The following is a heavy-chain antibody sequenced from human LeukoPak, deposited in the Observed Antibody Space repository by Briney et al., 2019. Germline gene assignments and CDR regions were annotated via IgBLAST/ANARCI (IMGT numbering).Heavy chain of an antibody. D-gene: IGHD3-22*01. CDR2: INPSGGSI. V-gene: IGHV1-46*01. Sequence: GASVKVSCKASGYTFTGYYMHWVRQAPGQGLEWMGIINPSGGSINYAQKFQGRVTMTRDTSTSTVYMELSSLRPEDTAVFYCARGPPGRVYDSTKRGLFDPWGQGTLVTVSS. CDR3: ARGPPGRVYDSTKRGLFDP. J-gene: IGHJ5*02. CDR1: GYTFTGYY.